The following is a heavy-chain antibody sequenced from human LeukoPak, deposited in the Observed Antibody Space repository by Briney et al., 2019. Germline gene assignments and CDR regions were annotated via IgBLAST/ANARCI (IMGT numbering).Heavy chain of an antibody. CDR3: ARGLTTPYYYYYMAV. D-gene: IGHD4-11*01. CDR1: GYTFTGYY. Sequence: ASVKVSCKASGYTFTGYYMYWVRQAPGQGLEWMGWINPNSGGTNYAQKFQGRVTMTRDTSISTAYMELSRLRSDDTAVYYCARGLTTPYYYYYMAVWGKGTTVTVSS. CDR2: INPNSGGT. J-gene: IGHJ6*03. V-gene: IGHV1-2*02.